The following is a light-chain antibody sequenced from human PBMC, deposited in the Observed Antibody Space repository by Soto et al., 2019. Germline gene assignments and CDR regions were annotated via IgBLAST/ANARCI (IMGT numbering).Light chain of an antibody. J-gene: IGKJ3*01. CDR1: QSVSSN. CDR2: GAS. Sequence: EIGMTQSPATPSVSQGERATLSCRASQSVSSNLAWYQQKPGQAPRLLIYGASTRATGIPARFSGSGSGTEFTLTISSLQSEDLAVYYCQQQGTFGPGTKVDIK. CDR3: QQQGT. V-gene: IGKV3D-15*01.